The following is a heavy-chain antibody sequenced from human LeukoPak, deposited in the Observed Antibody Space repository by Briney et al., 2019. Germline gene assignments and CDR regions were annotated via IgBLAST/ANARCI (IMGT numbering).Heavy chain of an antibody. V-gene: IGHV4-59*12. D-gene: IGHD6-13*01. J-gene: IGHJ5*02. CDR3: ARRSYDSSSWYFFWFDP. Sequence: GSLRLSCAASGFTFSSYEMNWVRQAPGKGLEWSGYIYHSGSTDYNPSLKSRVTISADTSKNQFSLKLSSVTAADTAVYYCARRSYDSSSWYFFWFDPWGQGTLVTVSS. CDR1: GFTFSSYE. CDR2: IYHSGST.